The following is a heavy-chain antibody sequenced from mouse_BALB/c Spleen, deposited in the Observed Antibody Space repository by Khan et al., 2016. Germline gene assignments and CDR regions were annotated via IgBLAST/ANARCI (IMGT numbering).Heavy chain of an antibody. CDR3: ARFDYDRGYFDY. D-gene: IGHD2-4*01. J-gene: IGHJ2*01. V-gene: IGHV3-2*02. Sequence: EVQLQESGPGLVKPSQSLSLTCTVTGYSITSDYAWNWIRQFPGNKLEWMGYITYSGSTSYNPSLKSRISITRETSKNQFFLQLNSVTTEDTATYYCARFDYDRGYFDYWCQGTTLTVSS. CDR2: ITYSGST. CDR1: GYSITSDYA.